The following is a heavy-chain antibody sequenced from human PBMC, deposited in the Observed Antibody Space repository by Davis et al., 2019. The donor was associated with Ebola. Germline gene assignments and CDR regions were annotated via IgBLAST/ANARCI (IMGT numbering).Heavy chain of an antibody. J-gene: IGHJ4*01. D-gene: IGHD7-27*01. Sequence: WGSLRLSRKGSGYSFTSYWIGWVRQMPGKGLEWMGIIYPADSDTKYSPSFQGQVTISADKSIRTAYLQWTSLKASDTAMYYCARGLSGDSGGDYWGLGTLVTVSS. CDR3: ARGLSGDSGGDY. CDR1: GYSFTSYW. CDR2: IYPADSDT. V-gene: IGHV5-51*01.